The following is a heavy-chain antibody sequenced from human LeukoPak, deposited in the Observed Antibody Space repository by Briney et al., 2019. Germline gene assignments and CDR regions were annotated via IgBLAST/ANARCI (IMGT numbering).Heavy chain of an antibody. CDR3: ARLTSSSGLFVLDY. D-gene: IGHD6-19*01. V-gene: IGHV4-59*08. CDR1: GGSISNYY. CDR2: IYYSGST. J-gene: IGHJ4*02. Sequence: SETLSLTCTVSGGSISNYYWSWIRQPPREGLECIGYIYYSGSTNYNPSLKSRVTMSVDTSKNQFSLRLSSVTAADTAVYYCARLTSSSGLFVLDYWGQGTLVTVSS.